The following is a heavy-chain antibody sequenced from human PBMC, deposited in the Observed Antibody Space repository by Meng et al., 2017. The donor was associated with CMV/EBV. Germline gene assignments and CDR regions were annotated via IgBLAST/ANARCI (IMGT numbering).Heavy chain of an antibody. V-gene: IGHV1-69*05. CDR3: ASGGPEWELFPDY. Sequence: KASGGTFSSYAISWVRQAPGQGLEWMGGIIPIFGTANYAQKFQGRVTITTDESTSTAYMELSSLRSEDTAVYYCASGGPEWELFPDYWGQGTLVTVSS. CDR1: GGTFSSYA. CDR2: IIPIFGTA. J-gene: IGHJ4*02. D-gene: IGHD1-26*01.